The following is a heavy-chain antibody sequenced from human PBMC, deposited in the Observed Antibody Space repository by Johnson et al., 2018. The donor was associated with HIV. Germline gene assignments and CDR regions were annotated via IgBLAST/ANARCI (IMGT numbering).Heavy chain of an antibody. CDR2: IKSETDDGTT. CDR3: TTLPPTWRAFHI. V-gene: IGHV3-15*06. CDR1: GFTFSDAW. D-gene: IGHD4-11*01. Sequence: VQLVESGGGLVKPGGSLRLSCAASGFTFSDAWMGWVRQAPGKGLEWVGRIKSETDDGTTHYFAPVKGRFIISRDDSKNTLYLHMKSLKTEDTAVYFCTTLPPTWRAFHIWGQGTIVTVSS. J-gene: IGHJ3*02.